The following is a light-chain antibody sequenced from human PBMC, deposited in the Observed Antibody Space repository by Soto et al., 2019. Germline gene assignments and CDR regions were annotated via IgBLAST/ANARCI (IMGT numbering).Light chain of an antibody. J-gene: IGLJ3*02. Sequence: QSVLTQPPSVSGAPGQTVTLSCTGSSSNIGAGYDVHWYQQLPGTAPKLLIYGNKNRPSGVPDRFSGSKSCTSASLAITGLQAEAEADYYCQSYDSRLSGSRVFGGGTKLTVL. V-gene: IGLV1-40*01. CDR2: GNK. CDR1: SSNIGAGYD. CDR3: QSYDSRLSGSRV.